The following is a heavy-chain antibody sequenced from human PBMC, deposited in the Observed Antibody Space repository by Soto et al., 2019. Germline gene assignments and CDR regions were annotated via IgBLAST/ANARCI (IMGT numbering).Heavy chain of an antibody. CDR1: GFTFSSYS. CDR3: ASRRVGAYYFDY. Sequence: EVQLVESGGVLVKPGGSLRLSCAASGFTFSSYSMNWVRQAPGKGLEWVSSISRSSSYIYYADSVKGRFTISRDNAKNSLYLQMNSLRAEDTAVYYCASRRVGAYYFDYWGQGSLVTVSS. J-gene: IGHJ4*02. V-gene: IGHV3-21*01. D-gene: IGHD1-26*01. CDR2: ISRSSSYI.